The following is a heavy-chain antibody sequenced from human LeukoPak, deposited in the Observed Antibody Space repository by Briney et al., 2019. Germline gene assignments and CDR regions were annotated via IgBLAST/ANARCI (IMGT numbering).Heavy chain of an antibody. CDR1: GFTFSSYS. CDR3: ARAHTAMVTALSYYFDY. Sequence: GGSLRLSCAASGFTFSSYSMNRVRQAPGKGLEWDSSISSSSSYIYYADSVKGRFTISRDNAKNSLYLQMNSLRAEDTAVYYCARAHTAMVTALSYYFDYWGQGTLVTVSS. D-gene: IGHD5-18*01. J-gene: IGHJ4*02. CDR2: ISSSSSYI. V-gene: IGHV3-21*01.